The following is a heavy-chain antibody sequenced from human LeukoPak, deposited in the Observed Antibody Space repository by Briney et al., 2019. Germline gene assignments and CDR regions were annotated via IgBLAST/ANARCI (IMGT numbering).Heavy chain of an antibody. J-gene: IGHJ5*02. Sequence: LSXTXTVSGGSISSXXWSWXRQXXXXXLEXIXYIYYSGSPHYNPSLRSRVTISIDTSKNQLSLKLNSVTAADTAVYYCARHSNWNGGVDWFDPWGQGTQVTVSS. CDR2: IYYSGSP. CDR3: ARHSNWNGGVDWFDP. V-gene: IGHV4-59*08. CDR1: GGSISSXX. D-gene: IGHD1-20*01.